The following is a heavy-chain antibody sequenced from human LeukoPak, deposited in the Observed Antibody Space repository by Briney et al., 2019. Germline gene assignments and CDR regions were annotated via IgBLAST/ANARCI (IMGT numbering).Heavy chain of an antibody. CDR3: AKAWPAAGTFDS. Sequence: GGSLRLSCAASGFTFSSYAMTWVRQAPGKGLEWVSTILPGGGDTYYADSVKGRFAISRDTSKNTLYLQMNTLRVEDTAVYYCAKAWPAAGTFDSWGQGSLVTVSS. CDR1: GFTFSSYA. J-gene: IGHJ4*02. D-gene: IGHD6-13*01. CDR2: ILPGGGDT. V-gene: IGHV3-23*01.